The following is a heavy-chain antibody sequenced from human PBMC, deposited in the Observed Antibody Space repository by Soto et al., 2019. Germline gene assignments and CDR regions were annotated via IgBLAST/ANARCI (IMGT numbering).Heavy chain of an antibody. CDR1: GESLSDYY. Sequence: QVQLQQWGAGLLKPSETLSLTCAVNGESLSDYYWSWIRQSPGKGLEWIGEIYHSGSTNYNPSLESRGIISVDTSKNQFSLRLSSVTAADTAIYYCARDTMYESSGRRFHYYYGMDVWGQGTTVTVSS. CDR3: ARDTMYESSGRRFHYYYGMDV. D-gene: IGHD3-22*01. CDR2: IYHSGST. V-gene: IGHV4-34*01. J-gene: IGHJ6*02.